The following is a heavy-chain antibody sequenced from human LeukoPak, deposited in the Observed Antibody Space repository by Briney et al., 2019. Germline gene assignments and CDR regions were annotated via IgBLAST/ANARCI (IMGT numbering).Heavy chain of an antibody. CDR1: GGSFSGYY. CDR3: ARRIRAVAGTWWFDP. J-gene: IGHJ5*02. V-gene: IGHV4-34*01. D-gene: IGHD6-19*01. CDR2: INHSGST. Sequence: PSETLSLTCAVYGGSFSGYYWSWIRQPPGKGLEWIGEINHSGSTNYNPSLKSRVTISVDTSKNQFSLKLSSVTAADTAVYYCARRIRAVAGTWWFDPWGQGTLVTVSS.